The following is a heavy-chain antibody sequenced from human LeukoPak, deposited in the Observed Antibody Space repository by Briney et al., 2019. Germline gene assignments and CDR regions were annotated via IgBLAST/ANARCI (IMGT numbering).Heavy chain of an antibody. Sequence: PSETLSLTCTVSGGSINSANYYWGWIRQPPGKGLEWIGSIYYSGSAYYSSSLKSRVTILVDTSKNQFPLKLSSVTAADTAVYYCARDSVGGTGHDAFDIWGQGTMATVSS. CDR2: IYYSGSA. J-gene: IGHJ3*02. CDR3: ARDSVGGTGHDAFDI. V-gene: IGHV4-39*06. CDR1: GGSINSANYY. D-gene: IGHD1-26*01.